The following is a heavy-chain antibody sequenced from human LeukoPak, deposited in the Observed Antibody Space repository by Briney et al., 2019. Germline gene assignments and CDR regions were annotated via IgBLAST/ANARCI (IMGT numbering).Heavy chain of an antibody. CDR1: GYTFTGYY. J-gene: IGHJ6*02. Sequence: ASVKVSCKASGYTFTGYYMHWVRQAPGQGLEWMGWINPNSGNTGYAQKFQGRVTMTRNTSISTAYMELSSLRSEDTAVYYCARLSIFGAPLVGMDVWGQGTTVTVSS. D-gene: IGHD3-3*01. V-gene: IGHV1-8*02. CDR3: ARLSIFGAPLVGMDV. CDR2: INPNSGNT.